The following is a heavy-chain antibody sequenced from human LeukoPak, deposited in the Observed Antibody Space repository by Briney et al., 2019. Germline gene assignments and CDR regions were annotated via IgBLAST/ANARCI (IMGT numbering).Heavy chain of an antibody. CDR3: AREHYYYGSGSYYNWFDP. CDR2: ISSSGSTI. D-gene: IGHD3-10*01. J-gene: IGHJ5*02. CDR1: GFTFSSYE. V-gene: IGHV3-48*03. Sequence: GGSLRLSCAASGFTFSSYEMNWVRQAPGKGLEWVSYISSSGSTIYYADSVKGRFTISRDNAKNSLYLQMNSLRAEDTAVYYCAREHYYYGSGSYYNWFDPWGQGTLVTVSS.